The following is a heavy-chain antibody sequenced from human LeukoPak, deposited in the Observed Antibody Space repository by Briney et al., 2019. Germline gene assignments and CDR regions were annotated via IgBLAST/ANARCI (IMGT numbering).Heavy chain of an antibody. CDR2: IYYSGST. V-gene: IGHV4-39*01. CDR3: ARQTGSGLFILP. CDR1: GGSISSSSYY. Sequence: SETLSLTCTVSGGSISSSSYYWGWIRQPPGKGLEWIGSIYYSGSTYYNPSLKSRVTISIDTSKNQFSLRLTSVTAADTAVYYCARQTGSGLFILPGGQGTLVTVSS. J-gene: IGHJ4*02. D-gene: IGHD3/OR15-3a*01.